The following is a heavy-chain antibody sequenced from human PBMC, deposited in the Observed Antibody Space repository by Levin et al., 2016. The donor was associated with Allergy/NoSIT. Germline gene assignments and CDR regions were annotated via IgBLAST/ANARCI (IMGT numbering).Heavy chain of an antibody. D-gene: IGHD2-2*02. CDR2: ISTGSSYT. Sequence: GGSLRLSCAASGFTFSDYYMSWIRQAPGKGLEWVSYISTGSSYTNSADSVKGRFTISRDNAKNSLYLQMDSLRVEDTAVYFCARERYCSRTTCYNWAGYFDLWGRGTLGHCLL. V-gene: IGHV3-11*06. J-gene: IGHJ2*01. CDR1: GFTFSDYY. CDR3: ARERYCSRTTCYNWAGYFDL.